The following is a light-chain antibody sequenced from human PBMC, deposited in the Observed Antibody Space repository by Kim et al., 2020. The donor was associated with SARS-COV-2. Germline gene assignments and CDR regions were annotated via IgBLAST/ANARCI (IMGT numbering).Light chain of an antibody. CDR3: QVWDSSSDHPYV. J-gene: IGLJ1*01. CDR1: NIGSKS. CDR2: YDS. V-gene: IGLV3-21*04. Sequence: PGKTARITWGGNNIGSKSVHWYQQKPGQAPVLVIYYDSDRPSGIPERFSGSNAGNTATLTIIRVEAGDEADYYCQVWDSSSDHPYVFGTGTKVTVL.